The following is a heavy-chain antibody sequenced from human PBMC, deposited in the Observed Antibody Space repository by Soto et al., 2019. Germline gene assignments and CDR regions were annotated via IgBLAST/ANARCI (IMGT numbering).Heavy chain of an antibody. D-gene: IGHD3-22*01. V-gene: IGHV3-23*04. CDR1: GFIFRNYA. Sequence: EVHLVESGGGSVQPGGSLRISCEASGFIFRNYAMSWVRQAPGKGLEWVSSISGSGVGTYYADSVQGRFTISRDNSTNTRFLQLSSLRAEDTALYYCAKDVDTVGLSDGSGYFDLWGQGALVTVSS. CDR3: AKDVDTVGLSDGSGYFDL. J-gene: IGHJ4*02. CDR2: ISGSGVGT.